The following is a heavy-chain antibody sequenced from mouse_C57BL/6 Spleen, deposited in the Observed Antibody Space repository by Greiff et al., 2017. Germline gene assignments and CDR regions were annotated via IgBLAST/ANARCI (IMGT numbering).Heavy chain of an antibody. Sequence: QVQLQQSGPELVKPGASVKLSCKASGYTFTSYDINWVKQRPGQGLEWIGWIYPRDGSTKYNEKFKGKATLTVDTSSSTAYMELHSLTSEDAAVYFCARVGVYYGNYDAMDYWGQGTSVTVSS. CDR3: ARVGVYYGNYDAMDY. CDR2: IYPRDGST. D-gene: IGHD2-1*01. V-gene: IGHV1-85*01. J-gene: IGHJ4*01. CDR1: GYTFTSYD.